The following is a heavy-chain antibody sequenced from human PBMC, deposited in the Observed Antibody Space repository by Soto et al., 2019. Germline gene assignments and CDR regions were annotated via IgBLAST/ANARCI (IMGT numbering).Heavy chain of an antibody. CDR1: GFTLSIYS. J-gene: IGHJ4*02. D-gene: IGHD2-15*01. Sequence: EVQLVESVGGLVKPGGSLRLSCAASGFTLSIYSMNWVRQAPGKGLEWVADITTSSSFRFYADSVEGRFTISRDDAKNSIYLQMNSLRAEDTGVYYCARDLGVALASLTLDFWGRGTLVTVSS. V-gene: IGHV3-21*02. CDR3: ARDLGVALASLTLDF. CDR2: ITTSSSFR.